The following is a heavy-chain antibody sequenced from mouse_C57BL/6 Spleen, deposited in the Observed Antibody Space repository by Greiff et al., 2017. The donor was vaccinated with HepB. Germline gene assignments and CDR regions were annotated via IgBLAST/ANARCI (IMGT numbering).Heavy chain of an antibody. V-gene: IGHV5-6*02. CDR1: GFTFSSYG. CDR3: ARYSSGYPLDY. CDR2: ISSGGSYT. D-gene: IGHD3-2*02. J-gene: IGHJ2*01. Sequence: EVMLVESGGDLVKPGGSLKLSCAASGFTFSSYGMSWVRQTPDKRLEWVATISSGGSYTYYPDSVKGRFTISRDNAKNTLYLQMSSLKSEDTAMYYCARYSSGYPLDYWGQGTTLTVSS.